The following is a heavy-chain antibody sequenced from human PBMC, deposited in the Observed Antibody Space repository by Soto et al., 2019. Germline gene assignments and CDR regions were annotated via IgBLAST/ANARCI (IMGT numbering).Heavy chain of an antibody. CDR3: TRDSSYYGAGRGVLDY. CDR1: GFTVNTNY. J-gene: IGHJ4*02. D-gene: IGHD3-10*01. V-gene: IGHV3-66*01. CDR2: MYSGGNT. Sequence: GGSLRLSCAVSGFTVNTNYMSWVRQAPGKGLEWVSVMYSGGNTEYADSVQGRFTFSRDTSKNTLYLQMHSLRPEDTAVYYCTRDSSYYGAGRGVLDYWGQGTLVTVSS.